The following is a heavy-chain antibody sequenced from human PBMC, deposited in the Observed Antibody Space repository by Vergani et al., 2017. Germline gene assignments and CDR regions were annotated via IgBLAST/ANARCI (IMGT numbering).Heavy chain of an antibody. CDR1: GGTFSSYT. Sequence: QVQLVQSGAEVKKPGSSVKVSCKASGGTFSSYTISWVRQAPGQGLEWLGRIIPILGIANYGQKFQGRVTITADKSASTAYMELSSLRSEDTAVYYCARDYGSSSGYYYYYGMDVWGQGTTVTVSS. D-gene: IGHD6-6*01. CDR3: ARDYGSSSGYYYYYGMDV. CDR2: IIPILGIA. V-gene: IGHV1-69*08. J-gene: IGHJ6*02.